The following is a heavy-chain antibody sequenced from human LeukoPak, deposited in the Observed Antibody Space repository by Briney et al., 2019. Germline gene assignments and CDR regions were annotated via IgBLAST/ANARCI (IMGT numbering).Heavy chain of an antibody. CDR2: IIPIFGTA. Sequence: SVKVSCKASGGTFSSYAISWVRQAPGQGLEWMGGIIPIFGTANYAQKFQGRVTITTDESTSAAYMELSSLRSEDTAVYYCASGYPDYYGSGKLRTGNDYWGQGTRVTVSS. CDR1: GGTFSSYA. D-gene: IGHD3-10*01. CDR3: ASGYPDYYGSGKLRTGNDY. J-gene: IGHJ4*02. V-gene: IGHV1-69*05.